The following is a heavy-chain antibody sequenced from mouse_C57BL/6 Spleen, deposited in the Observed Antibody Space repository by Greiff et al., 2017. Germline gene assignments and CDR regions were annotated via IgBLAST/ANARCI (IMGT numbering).Heavy chain of an antibody. Sequence: EVKVVESGGGLVQPGESLKLSCESNEYEFPSHDMSWVRKTPEKRLELVAAINSDGGSTYYPDTMASRFIISRDNTKTTLYLQMSSLLSVDTALYYCARYDYHGAMDYWGQGTSVTVSS. CDR2: INSDGGST. D-gene: IGHD2-4*01. V-gene: IGHV5-2*01. J-gene: IGHJ4*01. CDR3: ARYDYHGAMDY. CDR1: EYEFPSHD.